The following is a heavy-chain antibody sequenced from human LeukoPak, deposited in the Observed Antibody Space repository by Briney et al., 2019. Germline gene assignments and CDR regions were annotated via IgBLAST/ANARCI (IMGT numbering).Heavy chain of an antibody. Sequence: PGGSLRLSCAASGFTFSSYGMHWVRQAPGKGLEWVAIIKKDGSEKYYVDSMKGRFTISRDNSKNTLYLQMNSLRAEDTAVYYCAKGGDYWGQGTLVTVSS. J-gene: IGHJ4*02. CDR2: IKKDGSEK. CDR1: GFTFSSYG. CDR3: AKGGDY. V-gene: IGHV3-30*02.